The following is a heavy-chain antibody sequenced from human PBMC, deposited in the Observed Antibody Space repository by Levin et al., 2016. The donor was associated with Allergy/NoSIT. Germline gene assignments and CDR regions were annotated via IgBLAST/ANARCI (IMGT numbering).Heavy chain of an antibody. V-gene: IGHV3-30*18. Sequence: GGSLRLSCAASGFTFSSYGMHWVRQAPGKGLEWVAVISYDGSNKYYADSVKGRFTISRDNSKNTLYLQMNSLRAEDTAVYYCANIDYAFFYYYGMDVWGQGTTVTVSS. CDR3: ANIDYAFFYYYGMDV. CDR1: GFTFSSYG. J-gene: IGHJ6*02. D-gene: IGHD4-17*01. CDR2: ISYDGSNK.